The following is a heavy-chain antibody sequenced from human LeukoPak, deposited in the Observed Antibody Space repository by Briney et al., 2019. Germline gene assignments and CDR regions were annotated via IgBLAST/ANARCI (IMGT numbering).Heavy chain of an antibody. Sequence: PSETLSLTCTVSGGSISSSSYYWGWIRQPPGKGLEWIGSIYYSGSTYYNPSLKSRVTISVDTSKNQFSLKLSSVTAADTAVYYCARKSSRYSSGWYPVYFDYWGQGTLVTVSS. CDR2: IYYSGST. CDR1: GGSISSSSYY. CDR3: ARKSSRYSSGWYPVYFDY. J-gene: IGHJ4*02. D-gene: IGHD6-19*01. V-gene: IGHV4-39*07.